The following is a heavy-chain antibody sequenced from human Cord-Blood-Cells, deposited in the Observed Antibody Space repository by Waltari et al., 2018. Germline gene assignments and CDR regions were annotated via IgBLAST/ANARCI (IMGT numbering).Heavy chain of an antibody. V-gene: IGHV4-39*01. J-gene: IGHJ4*02. CDR2: IYYSGST. CDR3: ARQTTVTTYYFDY. CDR1: GGSISSRSLY. Sequence: QLQLQESGPGLVKPSETLSLPCTVSGGSISSRSLYWGWTRQPPGKGLEWIGSIYYSGSTYYNPSLKSRVTISVDTSKNQFSLKLSSVTAADTAVYYCARQTTVTTYYFDYWGQGTLVTVSS. D-gene: IGHD4-17*01.